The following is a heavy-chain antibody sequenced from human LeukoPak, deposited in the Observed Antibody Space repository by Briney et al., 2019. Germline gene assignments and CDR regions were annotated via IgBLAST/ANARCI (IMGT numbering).Heavy chain of an antibody. CDR1: GYTFTSYY. CDR2: INPSGGST. Sequence: GASVKVSCKASGYTFTSYYMHWVRQAPGQGLEWMGIINPSGGSTSYAQKFQGRVTMTRDMSTSTVYMELSSLRSEDTAVYYCARTIAVAGTGPRRPKYNWFDPWGQGTLVTVSS. CDR3: ARTIAVAGTGPRRPKYNWFDP. J-gene: IGHJ5*02. D-gene: IGHD6-19*01. V-gene: IGHV1-46*01.